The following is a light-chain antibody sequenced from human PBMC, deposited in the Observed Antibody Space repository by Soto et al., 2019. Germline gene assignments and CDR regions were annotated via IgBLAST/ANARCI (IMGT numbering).Light chain of an antibody. CDR3: QQNYSAPFT. J-gene: IGKJ3*01. CDR2: TAY. CDR1: QRLFSF. Sequence: DIQMTQSPSSLSASVGDSVTLTCRASQRLFSFLNWYQQAPGRAPKILISTAYKLQSGVPSRFSGSESGTEFTLTISSLQPEDFAIYFCQQNYSAPFTFGPGTKVDVK. V-gene: IGKV1-39*01.